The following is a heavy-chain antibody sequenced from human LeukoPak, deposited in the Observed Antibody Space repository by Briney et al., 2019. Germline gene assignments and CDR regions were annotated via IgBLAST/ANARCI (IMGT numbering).Heavy chain of an antibody. V-gene: IGHV3-33*01. CDR3: ARTAARVYYFDY. D-gene: IGHD2-2*01. J-gene: IGHJ4*02. Sequence: GGSLRLSCAASGFTFSSYGMHWVRQAPGQGLPWVAVIWYDGSNKYYADSVKGRFTISRDNSKNTLYLQMNSLRAEDTAVYYCARTAARVYYFDYWGQGTLVTVSS. CDR2: IWYDGSNK. CDR1: GFTFSSYG.